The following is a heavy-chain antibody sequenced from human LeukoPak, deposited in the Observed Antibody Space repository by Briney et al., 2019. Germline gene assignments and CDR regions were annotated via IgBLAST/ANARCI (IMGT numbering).Heavy chain of an antibody. CDR3: ARREYGDYVLGY. Sequence: SETLSLTCTVSGGSISGFYWSWIRQPPGKGLEWIGYIYYSGSTNYNPSLKSRVTISVDTSKNQFSLKLSSVTAADTAVYYCARREYGDYVLGYWGQETLVTVSS. D-gene: IGHD4-17*01. J-gene: IGHJ4*02. V-gene: IGHV4-59*08. CDR2: IYYSGST. CDR1: GGSISGFY.